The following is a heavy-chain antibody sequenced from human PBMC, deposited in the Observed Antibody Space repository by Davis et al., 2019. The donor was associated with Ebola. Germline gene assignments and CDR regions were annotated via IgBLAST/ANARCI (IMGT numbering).Heavy chain of an antibody. V-gene: IGHV3-23*01. CDR2: ISDTGGST. CDR3: ARVLDPYYYGSGNYFDD. CDR1: GFTFYTYA. J-gene: IGHJ4*02. D-gene: IGHD3-10*01. Sequence: PAGSLTLSCAASGFTFYTYAMNWVRQAPGKGLEWVSSISDTGGSTYYADSVKGRFTISRDSSLYLQMNSLRAEDTAVYYCARVLDPYYYGSGNYFDDWGQGTLVTVSS.